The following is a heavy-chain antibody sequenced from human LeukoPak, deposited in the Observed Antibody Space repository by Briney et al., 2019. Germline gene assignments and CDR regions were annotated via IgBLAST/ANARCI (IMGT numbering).Heavy chain of an antibody. CDR2: MNPNSGNT. D-gene: IGHD2-15*01. J-gene: IGHJ5*02. CDR3: ARKGLLGSGKPWFDP. Sequence: APVKVSCKASGYTFTSYDINWVRQASGQGLEWMGWMNPNSGNTASAQKFQGRVTMTTNTSISTAYMELTGLRSEDTAMYFCARKGLLGSGKPWFDPWGQGTLVTVSS. V-gene: IGHV1-8*01. CDR1: GYTFTSYD.